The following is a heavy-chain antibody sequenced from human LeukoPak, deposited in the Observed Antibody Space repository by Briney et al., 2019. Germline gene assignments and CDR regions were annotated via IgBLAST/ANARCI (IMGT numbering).Heavy chain of an antibody. D-gene: IGHD3-22*01. Sequence: SVKVSCKASGGTFSSYAISWVRQAPGQGLEWMGRIIPILGIANYAQKFQGRVTITTDESTSTAYMELSSLRSEDTAVYYCARRRRAYYYESSGFEFDYWGQGTLVAVSS. CDR3: ARRRRAYYYESSGFEFDY. V-gene: IGHV1-69*04. CDR1: GGTFSSYA. CDR2: IIPILGIA. J-gene: IGHJ4*02.